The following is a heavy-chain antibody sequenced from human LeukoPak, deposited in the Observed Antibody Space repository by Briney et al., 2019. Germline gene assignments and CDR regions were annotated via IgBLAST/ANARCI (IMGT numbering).Heavy chain of an antibody. CDR3: ARGRRFGVILDAFDI. CDR2: INPNSGGT. D-gene: IGHD3-3*01. J-gene: IGHJ3*02. V-gene: IGHV1-2*02. Sequence: ASVKVSCKASGYTFSGYYIHWVRQAPGQGLEWMGWINPNSGGTNYAQKFQGRVTMTRDTSISTAYMDLSSLTSDDTAVYYCARGRRFGVILDAFDIWGQGTMVTVSS. CDR1: GYTFSGYY.